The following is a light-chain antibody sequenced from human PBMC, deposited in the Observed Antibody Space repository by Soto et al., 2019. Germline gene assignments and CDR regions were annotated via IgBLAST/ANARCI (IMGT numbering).Light chain of an antibody. CDR1: QYVDGNY. CDR2: ATS. J-gene: IGKJ2*01. V-gene: IGKV3-20*01. CDR3: QQYGGSPPAYT. Sequence: EVVLTQSPGTLSLSPGERATLSCRASQYVDGNYLSWFQQKRGQPPGVLVFATSSRATGTPIRFSGSGSGTDFTLTISRVEPEDFAVYYCQQYGGSPPAYTFGLGTRLEI.